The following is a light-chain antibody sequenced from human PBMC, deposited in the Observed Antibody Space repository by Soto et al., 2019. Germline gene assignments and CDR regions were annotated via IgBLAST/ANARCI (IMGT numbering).Light chain of an antibody. CDR2: GAS. CDR1: QTISSH. J-gene: IGKJ5*01. CDR3: QQTYTTPEIT. V-gene: IGKV1-39*01. Sequence: DIQMTQSPSSLSASVGDRVIITCRASQTISSHLNWYQQKPGKAPNLLMYGASYLKSGVPTRFSGSGSGTDFTLTISSLHPEDFAIYYCQQTYTTPEITFCQGTRLEIK.